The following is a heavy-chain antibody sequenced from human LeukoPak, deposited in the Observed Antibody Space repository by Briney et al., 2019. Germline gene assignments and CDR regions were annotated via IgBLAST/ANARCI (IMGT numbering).Heavy chain of an antibody. CDR1: GGSISGYY. CDR3: ARDQRCSRYDGGCDQWYFDL. CDR2: IYHSGFT. V-gene: IGHV4-59*01. D-gene: IGHD1-26*01. J-gene: IGHJ2*01. Sequence: SETLSLTCTVSGGSISGYYWSWLRQSPGKGLAWIGYIYHSGFTHYNPSLRSRLTISVDTSRNQFSLKLTSATAADTAMYYCARDQRCSRYDGGCDQWYFDLWGRGTLVTVSS.